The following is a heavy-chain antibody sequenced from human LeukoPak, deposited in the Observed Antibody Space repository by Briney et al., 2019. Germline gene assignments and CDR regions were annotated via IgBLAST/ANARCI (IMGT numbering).Heavy chain of an antibody. Sequence: SETLSLTCTVSGGSISSYYWSWIRQPPGKGLEWIGYIYYSGSTNYNPSLKSRVTISVDTSKNQSSLKLSSVTAADTAVYYCARAPARGYSYGYVKGEFDYWGQGTLVTVSS. J-gene: IGHJ4*02. D-gene: IGHD5-18*01. CDR1: GGSISSYY. CDR3: ARAPARGYSYGYVKGEFDY. CDR2: IYYSGST. V-gene: IGHV4-59*01.